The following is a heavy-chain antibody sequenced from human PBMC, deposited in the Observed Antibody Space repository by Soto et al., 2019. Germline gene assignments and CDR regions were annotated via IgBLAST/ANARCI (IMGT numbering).Heavy chain of an antibody. CDR1: GGSISSGGYY. D-gene: IGHD3-22*01. CDR3: AREDHDSSGYYFQH. Sequence: QVQLQESGPGLVKPSQTLSLTCTVSGGSISSGGYYWSWIRQHPGKGLEWIGYIYYSGSTYYNPSVNSRVTISVGTSNNQFSLKLSSVTAADTAVYYCAREDHDSSGYYFQHWGQGTLVTVSS. CDR2: IYYSGST. V-gene: IGHV4-31*03. J-gene: IGHJ1*01.